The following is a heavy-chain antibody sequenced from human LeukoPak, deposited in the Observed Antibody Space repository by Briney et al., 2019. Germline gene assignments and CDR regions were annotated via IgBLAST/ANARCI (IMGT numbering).Heavy chain of an antibody. V-gene: IGHV4-38-2*01. J-gene: IGHJ4*02. D-gene: IGHD3-16*01. Sequence: PSETLSLTCAVSGYSLGTNYYWGCIRQSPGKGLEWVGTIYRDDITSYNPSLGGRVYMSVDTSKNQFSLQLTPVTAADTAVYYCARYDSRGSASAKFDYWGQGIMVTVSS. CDR3: ARYDSRGSASAKFDY. CDR2: IYRDDIT. CDR1: GYSLGTNYY.